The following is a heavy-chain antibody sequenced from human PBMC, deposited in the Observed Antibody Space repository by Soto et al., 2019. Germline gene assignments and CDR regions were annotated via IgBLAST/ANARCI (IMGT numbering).Heavy chain of an antibody. CDR2: INHSGST. J-gene: IGHJ4*02. D-gene: IGHD3-16*01. CDR1: GGSFSDYY. Sequence: SETLSLTCAVYGGSFSDYYWSWIRQPPGKGLEWIGEINHSGSTNYNPSLKSRVTISVDTSKNQFSLKLSSVTAADTAVYYCARDRHYVYWGQGTLVTVSS. CDR3: ARDRHYVY. V-gene: IGHV4-34*01.